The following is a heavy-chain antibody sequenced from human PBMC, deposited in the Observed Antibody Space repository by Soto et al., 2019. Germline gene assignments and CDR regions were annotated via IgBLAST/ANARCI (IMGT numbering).Heavy chain of an antibody. CDR1: GFTLGDYA. CDR2: TRNKAYGGTT. Sequence: GWYLRLSCAPSGFTLGDYAVNWVRQAPGKGLEWVGFTRNKAYGGTTEYAASVKGRFTISRDDSKSIAYLQMNSLKTEDTALYYCTRSHFSISSCSRYVRAFCGKGTPVTGSS. D-gene: IGHD2-2*01. J-gene: IGHJ6*04. CDR3: TRSHFSISSCSRYVRAF. V-gene: IGHV3-49*04.